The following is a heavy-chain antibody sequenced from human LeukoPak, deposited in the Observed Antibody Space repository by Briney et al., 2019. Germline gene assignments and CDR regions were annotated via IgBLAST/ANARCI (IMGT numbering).Heavy chain of an antibody. Sequence: SVKVSCKASGGTFSSYAISWVRQAPGQGLEWMGGIIPIFGTANYAQKFQGRVTITTDESTSTAYMELSSLRSEDTAVYYCARGSHTYYDILTGYFDYWGQGTLVTVSS. CDR2: IIPIFGTA. V-gene: IGHV1-69*05. D-gene: IGHD3-9*01. J-gene: IGHJ4*02. CDR1: GGTFSSYA. CDR3: ARGSHTYYDILTGYFDY.